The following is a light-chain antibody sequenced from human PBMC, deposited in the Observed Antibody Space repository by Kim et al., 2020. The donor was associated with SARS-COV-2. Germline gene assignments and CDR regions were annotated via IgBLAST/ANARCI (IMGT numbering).Light chain of an antibody. CDR2: AAS. CDR3: QQYKTYLWT. V-gene: IGKV1-16*01. Sequence: DIQMTQSPSSLSASVGDRVTITCRASQGFSDYLAWFQQKPGKAPKSLIYAASKLHSGVPSRFSGSGSGTEFTLTICSLQPEDFATYYCQQYKTYLWTFGQGTKVDIK. CDR1: QGFSDY. J-gene: IGKJ1*01.